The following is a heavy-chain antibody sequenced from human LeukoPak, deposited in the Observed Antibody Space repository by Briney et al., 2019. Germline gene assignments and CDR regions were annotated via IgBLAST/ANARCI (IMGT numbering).Heavy chain of an antibody. J-gene: IGHJ3*02. CDR3: ARGGYFDKEAFDI. Sequence: PSETLSLTCTVSGGSVSSYYWSWIRRPPGRGLEWIAYLSHSGSSDSNPSLTSRVTTLVDTSKNQFSLKLSSVTAADMAVYYCARGGYFDKEAFDIWGQGTMVTVSS. CDR1: GGSVSSYY. V-gene: IGHV4-59*02. D-gene: IGHD5-12*01. CDR2: LSHSGSS.